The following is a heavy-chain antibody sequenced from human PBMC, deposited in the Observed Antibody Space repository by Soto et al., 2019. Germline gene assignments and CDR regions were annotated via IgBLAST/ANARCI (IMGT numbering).Heavy chain of an antibody. Sequence: VNLVQSGAEVRKPGASVKVSCKASGYPFKTAGITWVRQAPGQGLEWMGWISVYNGNTKYAQNFQGRVTMTTDIDMATAYMYLRKLKFDDAAVYYCARLRYFYEGGGYYFDYWGQGTLVTVAS. V-gene: IGHV1-18*01. CDR3: ARLRYFYEGGGYYFDY. CDR2: ISVYNGNT. J-gene: IGHJ4*02. CDR1: GYPFKTAG. D-gene: IGHD3-22*01.